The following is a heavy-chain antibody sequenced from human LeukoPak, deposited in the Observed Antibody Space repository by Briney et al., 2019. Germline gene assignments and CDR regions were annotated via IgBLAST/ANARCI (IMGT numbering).Heavy chain of an antibody. CDR1: GFTFRTYW. CDR3: VREGYFVFDF. D-gene: IGHD1-26*01. CDR2: TKEDGREK. Sequence: GGSLRLSCGASGFTFRTYWMSWVRQAPGKGLEWEANTKEDGREKYYVDSVKGRFTISRDNAKNSLYLQMNSLRVEDTAVYYCVREGYFVFDFWGQGALVTVSS. V-gene: IGHV3-7*01. J-gene: IGHJ4*02.